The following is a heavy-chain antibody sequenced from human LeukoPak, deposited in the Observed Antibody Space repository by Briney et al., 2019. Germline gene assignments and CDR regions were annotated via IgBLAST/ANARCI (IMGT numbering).Heavy chain of an antibody. V-gene: IGHV3-23*01. D-gene: IGHD6-19*01. Sequence: PGGSLRLPCTASVFTFSMAWVRQAPGMGLEWVSTISGSGNTTYYADFGRGRFTISRDNSKNTLYLQMNGLRVEDTALYYCAKMGGRVWYKVPETWGQGTLVTVSS. CDR1: VFTFS. J-gene: IGHJ5*02. CDR2: ISGSGNTT. CDR3: AKMGGRVWYKVPET.